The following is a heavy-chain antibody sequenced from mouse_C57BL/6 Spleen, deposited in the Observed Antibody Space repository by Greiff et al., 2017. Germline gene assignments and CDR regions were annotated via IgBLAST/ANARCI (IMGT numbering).Heavy chain of an antibody. CDR2: IDPETGGT. J-gene: IGHJ1*03. V-gene: IGHV1-15*01. Sequence: VQLQQSGAELVRPGASVTLSCKASGYTFTDYEMHWVKQTPVHGLEWIGAIDPETGGTAYNQKFKGKAILTADKSSSTVYMELSRLTSEDSAVYFCARHARMITRYVDVWGTGTTVTVSS. CDR1: GYTFTDYE. D-gene: IGHD2-4*01. CDR3: ARHARMITRYVDV.